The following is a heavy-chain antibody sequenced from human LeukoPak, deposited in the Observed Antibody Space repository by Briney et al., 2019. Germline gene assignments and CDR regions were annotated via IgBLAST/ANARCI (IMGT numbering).Heavy chain of an antibody. V-gene: IGHV1-2*02. CDR1: GYIFSGYY. D-gene: IGHD1-26*01. CDR3: ARAREDAFDI. J-gene: IGHJ3*02. CDR2: INPNSGGT. Sequence: ASVKLSCKAYGYIFSGYYMHRVRQAPGHGLEWMGWINPNSGGTNYAQKLPGRVTMTRDTSISTVYMELNRLRSDDTAVYYCARAREDAFDIWGQGTMVTVSS.